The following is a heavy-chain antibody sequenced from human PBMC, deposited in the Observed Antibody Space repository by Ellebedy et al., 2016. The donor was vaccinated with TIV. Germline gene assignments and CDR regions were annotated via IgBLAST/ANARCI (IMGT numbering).Heavy chain of an antibody. Sequence: GESLKISXAASGFTFSSYAMHWVRQAPGKGLEWVAVISYDGSNKYYADSVKGRFTISRDNAKNSLYLQMNSLRAEDTAVYYCARGRRVGATPGYWGQGTLVTVSS. V-gene: IGHV3-30-3*01. CDR3: ARGRRVGATPGY. J-gene: IGHJ4*02. CDR1: GFTFSSYA. CDR2: ISYDGSNK. D-gene: IGHD1-26*01.